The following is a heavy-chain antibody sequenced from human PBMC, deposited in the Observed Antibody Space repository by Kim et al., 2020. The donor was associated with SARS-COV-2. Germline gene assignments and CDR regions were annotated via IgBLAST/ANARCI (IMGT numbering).Heavy chain of an antibody. CDR3: AGLWFRELFPGYYYMDV. D-gene: IGHD3-10*01. J-gene: IGHJ6*03. CDR1: GGTFSSYA. V-gene: IGHV1-69*13. Sequence: SVKVSCKASGGTFSSYAISWVRQAPGQGLEWMGGIIPIFGTANYAQKFQGRVTITADGSTSTAYMELSSLRSEDTAVYYCAGLWFRELFPGYYYMDVWGKGTTGTVSS. CDR2: IIPIFGTA.